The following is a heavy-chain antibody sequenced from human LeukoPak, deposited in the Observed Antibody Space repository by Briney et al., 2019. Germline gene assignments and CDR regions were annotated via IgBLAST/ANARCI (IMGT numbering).Heavy chain of an antibody. CDR2: ISYDGSNK. V-gene: IGHV3-30*04. J-gene: IGHJ4*02. CDR3: AKDMRHTDY. Sequence: GGSLRLSCAASGFTFSSNAMHWVRQAPGKGLEWVAIISYDGSNKYYADSVKGRFTISRDKSKNTLYLQMNSLRGEDTAVYYCAKDMRHTDYWGQGTLVTVSS. CDR1: GFTFSSNA. D-gene: IGHD2-21*01.